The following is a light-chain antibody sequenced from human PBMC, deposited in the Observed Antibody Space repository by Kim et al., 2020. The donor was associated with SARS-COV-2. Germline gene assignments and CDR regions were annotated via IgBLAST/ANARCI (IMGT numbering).Light chain of an antibody. CDR3: QTWDTSSAVV. V-gene: IGLV3-1*01. Sequence: SYELTQPPSVSVSPGQTATITCSAENLGHNYVCWYQQKPGQSPLLIIYEDHNRPSGIPERFSGSNSGTTATLVITGTRAADEADYYCQTWDTSSAVVFGG. CDR1: NLGHNY. CDR2: EDH. J-gene: IGLJ3*02.